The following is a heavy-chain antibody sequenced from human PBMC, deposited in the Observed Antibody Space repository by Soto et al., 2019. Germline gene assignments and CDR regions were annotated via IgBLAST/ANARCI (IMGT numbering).Heavy chain of an antibody. Sequence: PGGSLRLSCAASGFTFSSYGMHWVRQAPGKGLEWVAIIWYDGSNKYYGDSVKGRFTISRDNSKNTLFLQMNSLRAEDTAVYYCARDGYRGEALRNCNFCMDVWGQGTTVTVSS. CDR1: GFTFSSYG. J-gene: IGHJ6*02. D-gene: IGHD5-18*01. CDR3: ARDGYRGEALRNCNFCMDV. V-gene: IGHV3-33*01. CDR2: IWYDGSNK.